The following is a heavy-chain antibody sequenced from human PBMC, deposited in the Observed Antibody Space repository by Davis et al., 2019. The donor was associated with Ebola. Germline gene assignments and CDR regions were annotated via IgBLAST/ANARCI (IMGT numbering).Heavy chain of an antibody. CDR1: GYTFNRYA. D-gene: IGHD6-13*01. CDR3: ARDGQQQLLVDTWFDP. V-gene: IGHV1-2*06. Sequence: ASVKVSCKASGYTFNRYALNWVRQSPGQGLEWMGRINPKSGATKYLQKFQGRVTMTRDSSIDTAYMELGSLTSDDTAVYYCARDGQQQLLVDTWFDPWGQGTLVTVSS. CDR2: INPKSGAT. J-gene: IGHJ5*02.